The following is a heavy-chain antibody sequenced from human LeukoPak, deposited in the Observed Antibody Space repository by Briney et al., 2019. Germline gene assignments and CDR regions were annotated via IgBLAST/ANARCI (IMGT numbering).Heavy chain of an antibody. CDR1: GFTFSSYG. J-gene: IGHJ4*02. D-gene: IGHD3-22*01. V-gene: IGHV3-30*02. Sequence: GGSLRLSCAASGFTFSSYGMHWVRQAPGKGLEWVAFIRYDGSNKYYADSVKGRFTISRDNSKNTLYLQMNSLRAEDTAVYYCAKDLVHYDSSGYLFDYWGQGTLVTVSS. CDR2: IRYDGSNK. CDR3: AKDLVHYDSSGYLFDY.